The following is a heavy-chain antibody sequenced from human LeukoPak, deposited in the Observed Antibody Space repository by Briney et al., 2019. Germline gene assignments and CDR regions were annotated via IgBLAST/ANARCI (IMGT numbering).Heavy chain of an antibody. Sequence: PGGSLRLSCAAPGFAFGNHAMGWVRQAPGKGLGWVSSIDSSGSYTPSADSVKGRFTISRDNSENTVYLQMNSLRAEDTAVYSCAKISTVTENFHHWGQGTLVTVSS. CDR2: IDSSGSYT. D-gene: IGHD4-17*01. CDR1: GFAFGNHA. V-gene: IGHV3-23*01. J-gene: IGHJ4*02. CDR3: AKISTVTENFHH.